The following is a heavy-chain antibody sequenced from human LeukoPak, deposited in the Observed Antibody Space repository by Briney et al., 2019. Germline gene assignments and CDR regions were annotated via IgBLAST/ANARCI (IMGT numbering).Heavy chain of an antibody. V-gene: IGHV3-7*01. J-gene: IGHJ4*02. CDR3: ARERQGSSYYDGKESFDY. Sequence: GGSLKLSCVASAFTFRNSWMSWVRQVPGKGPEWVANIEQDGREKNYVESVKGRFTISRDNGKYSLYLEMNSLRAEDTAVYFCARERQGSSYYDGKESFDYWGQGTLVTVSS. D-gene: IGHD1-26*01. CDR1: AFTFRNSW. CDR2: IEQDGREK.